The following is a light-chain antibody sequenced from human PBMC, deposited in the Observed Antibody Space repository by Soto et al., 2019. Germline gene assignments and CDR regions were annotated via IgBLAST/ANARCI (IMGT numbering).Light chain of an antibody. V-gene: IGKV3-20*01. CDR2: GAS. Sequence: EMVLTQSPGTLSFSPSERATLSCRASQSVSSSYLAWYQQKPGQAPRLLIYGASSRATGIPDRFSGSGSGTDFTLTISRLEPEDFAVYYCQQYGSSPRTFGQGTKVDIK. CDR3: QQYGSSPRT. J-gene: IGKJ1*01. CDR1: QSVSSSY.